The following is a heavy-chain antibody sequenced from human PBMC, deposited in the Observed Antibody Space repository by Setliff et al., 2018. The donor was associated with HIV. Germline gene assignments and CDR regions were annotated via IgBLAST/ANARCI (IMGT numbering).Heavy chain of an antibody. Sequence: ESLKISCAASGFTFDDYGMNWVRQAPGKGLEWVSGINWNGGSSGYADSVKGRFTISRDNAKNSLYLQMSSLRAEDTALYYCARAIIAAAGGDAFDIWGQGTMVTGSS. D-gene: IGHD6-13*01. V-gene: IGHV3-20*04. J-gene: IGHJ3*02. CDR3: ARAIIAAAGGDAFDI. CDR2: INWNGGSS. CDR1: GFTFDDYG.